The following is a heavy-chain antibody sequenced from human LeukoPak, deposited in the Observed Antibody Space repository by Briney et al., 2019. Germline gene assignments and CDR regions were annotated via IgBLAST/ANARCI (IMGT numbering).Heavy chain of an antibody. J-gene: IGHJ4*02. CDR3: ARGGIAAAAPFDY. CDR1: GYSISSGYY. Sequence: SETLSLTCAVSGYSISSGYYWGWIRQPPGKGLEWIGSIYHSGSTYYNPSLKSRVTISVDTSKNQFSLKLGSVTAADTAVYYCARGGIAAAAPFDYWGQGTLVTVSS. CDR2: IYHSGST. V-gene: IGHV4-38-2*01. D-gene: IGHD6-13*01.